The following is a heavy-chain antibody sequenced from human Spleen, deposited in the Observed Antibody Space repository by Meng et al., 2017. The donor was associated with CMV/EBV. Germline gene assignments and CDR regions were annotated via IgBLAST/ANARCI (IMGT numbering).Heavy chain of an antibody. J-gene: IGHJ4*02. V-gene: IGHV1-69*01. CDR1: GGPFSNYA. D-gene: IGHD5-12*01. CDR3: ARTHSGYDMDY. CDR2: IIPVVGIV. Sequence: SCKASGGPFSNYAISWVRQAPGQGLEWMGGIIPVVGIVNYVQRFQGRVTITADESTSTAYMELSSLRSEDTAVYYCARTHSGYDMDYWGQGTLVTVSS.